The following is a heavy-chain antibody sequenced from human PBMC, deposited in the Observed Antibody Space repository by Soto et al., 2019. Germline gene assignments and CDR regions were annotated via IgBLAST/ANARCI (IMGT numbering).Heavy chain of an antibody. D-gene: IGHD4-17*01. Sequence: QVQLVQSGAEVKKPGTSVKVSCKASGYTFTSNGISWVRQAPGQGLEWMGWISTYNGNTNYAQKLQGRVTMTRDTSTSIASIELRARRSEDAAVSYGAREGYGDYAYWGQGRLVTFSS. CDR2: ISTYNGNT. CDR1: GYTFTSNG. J-gene: IGHJ4*02. CDR3: AREGYGDYAY. V-gene: IGHV1-18*01.